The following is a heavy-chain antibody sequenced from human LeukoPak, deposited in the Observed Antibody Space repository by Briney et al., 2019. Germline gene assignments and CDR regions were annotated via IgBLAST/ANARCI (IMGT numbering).Heavy chain of an antibody. CDR2: INPRGTST. Sequence: ASVKVSCKASGYTFTGYYMHWVRQAPGQGLEWMGLINPRGTSTIYAEKFQGRIIMTRDMSTTTDYMELSSLKSDDTAVYYCARDNSIHERGWWFDPWGQGTLVTVSS. CDR1: GYTFTGYY. V-gene: IGHV1-46*01. CDR3: ARDNSIHERGWWFDP. J-gene: IGHJ5*02. D-gene: IGHD4-23*01.